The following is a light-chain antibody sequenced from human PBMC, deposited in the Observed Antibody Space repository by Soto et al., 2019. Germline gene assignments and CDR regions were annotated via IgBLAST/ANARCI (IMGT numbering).Light chain of an antibody. Sequence: QSALTQPASVSGAPGQSITISCTGTSSDVGGYNYVSWYQQHPGKAPKIMIYNVSNRPSGVSNRFSGSKSGNTASLPISGLQAEEEAEYYCSSYTNSNAAVFGGGTQRTVL. V-gene: IGLV2-14*01. CDR1: SSDVGGYNY. CDR3: SSYTNSNAAV. CDR2: NVS. J-gene: IGLJ7*01.